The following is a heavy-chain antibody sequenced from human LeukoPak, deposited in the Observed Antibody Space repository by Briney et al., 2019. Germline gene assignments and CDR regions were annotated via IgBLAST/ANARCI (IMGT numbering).Heavy chain of an antibody. J-gene: IGHJ5*02. D-gene: IGHD3-3*01. CDR1: GGSFSSGQY. CDR3: ARGSYYDFWSGLNGGHWFDP. Sequence: PSETLSLTCAVFGGSFSSGQYRSRIRPPPGKGLEWIGEINHSGSSNYNPALKSRVTISVDTSKNQFSLKLSSVTAADTAVYYCARGSYYDFWSGLNGGHWFDPWGQGTLVTVSS. V-gene: IGHV4-34*01. CDR2: INHSGSS.